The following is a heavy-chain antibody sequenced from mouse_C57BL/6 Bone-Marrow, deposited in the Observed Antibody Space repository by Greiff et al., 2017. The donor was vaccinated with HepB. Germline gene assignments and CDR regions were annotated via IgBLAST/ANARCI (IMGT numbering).Heavy chain of an antibody. CDR2: INPSSGYT. CDR1: GYTFTSYW. J-gene: IGHJ2*01. Sequence: VQLQQSGAELAKPGASVKLSCKASGYTFTSYWMHWVNQRPGQGLEWIGYINPSSGYTKYNQKFKDKATLTADKSSSTAYMQLSSLTYEDSAVYYCAREDYGSSYYFDYWGQGTTLTVSS. D-gene: IGHD1-1*01. V-gene: IGHV1-7*01. CDR3: AREDYGSSYYFDY.